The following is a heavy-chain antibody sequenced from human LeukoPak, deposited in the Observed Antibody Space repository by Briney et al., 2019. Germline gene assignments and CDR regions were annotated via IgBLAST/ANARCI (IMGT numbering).Heavy chain of an antibody. CDR2: INPSGGST. CDR3: ARARRAYQYYYGSGTSYYYFDY. Sequence: GASVKVSCKASGYTFTSYYMHWVRQAPGQGLEWMGIINPSGGSTSYAQKFQGRVTMTRDMSTSTVYMELSSLRSDDTAVYYCARARRAYQYYYGSGTSYYYFDYWGQGTLVTVSP. CDR1: GYTFTSYY. V-gene: IGHV1-46*01. J-gene: IGHJ4*02. D-gene: IGHD3-10*01.